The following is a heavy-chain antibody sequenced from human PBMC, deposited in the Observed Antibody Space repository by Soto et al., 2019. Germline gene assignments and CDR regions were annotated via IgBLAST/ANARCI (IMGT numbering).Heavy chain of an antibody. J-gene: IGHJ4*02. Sequence: EVQLLESGGGLVQPGGSLRLSCAASGFTFSSYAMSWVRQATGKGLEWVSGISDSGVSTYYADSVKGRFTISRDNSKNTLYVQMNSLRVEDTAVYYCAKRVYSSGWTGGFEYWGQGTLVTVSS. D-gene: IGHD6-19*01. CDR2: ISDSGVST. CDR1: GFTFSSYA. V-gene: IGHV3-23*01. CDR3: AKRVYSSGWTGGFEY.